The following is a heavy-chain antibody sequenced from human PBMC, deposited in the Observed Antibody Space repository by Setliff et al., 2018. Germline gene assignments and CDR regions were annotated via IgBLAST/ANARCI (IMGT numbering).Heavy chain of an antibody. V-gene: IGHV3-11*04. D-gene: IGHD3-3*01. CDR1: GFTFSDYY. Sequence: GSLRLSCAASGFTFSDYYMSWIRQAPGKGLEWVSYISSSGSTIYYADSVKGRFTISRDNAKNSLYLQMNSLRAEDTAVYYCARDYTYYDFWSGPSSDAFDIWGQGTMVTVSS. J-gene: IGHJ3*02. CDR3: ARDYTYYDFWSGPSSDAFDI. CDR2: ISSSGSTI.